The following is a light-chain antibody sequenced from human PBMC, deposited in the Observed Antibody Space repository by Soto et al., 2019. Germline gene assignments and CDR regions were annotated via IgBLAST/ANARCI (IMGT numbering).Light chain of an antibody. CDR3: QQSYSNVGM. V-gene: IGKV1-39*01. J-gene: IGKJ1*01. CDR2: GAS. CDR1: QSISKY. Sequence: DIQMTQSPSSLSASVGDRVTITCRTSQSISKYLNWYQQKLGRAPKLLIYGASSLQRGVPSRFSGGGSGTDFTLTISSLQPEDFATYYCQQSYSNVGMFGQGTKVEVK.